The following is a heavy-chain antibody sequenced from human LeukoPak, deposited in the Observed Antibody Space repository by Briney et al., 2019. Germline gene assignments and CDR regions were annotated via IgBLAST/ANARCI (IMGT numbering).Heavy chain of an antibody. D-gene: IGHD4-11*01. CDR2: IYPGDSDT. CDR3: ARPTGLRFFDY. CDR1: GYSFTTYW. Sequence: GESLKISCKGSGYSFTTYWIAWVRQMPGKGLEWMGIIYPGDSDTRYSPSFQGQVTISADESITTAYLHWSSLKASDTAMYYCARPTGLRFFDYWGQGTLVTVSS. J-gene: IGHJ4*02. V-gene: IGHV5-51*01.